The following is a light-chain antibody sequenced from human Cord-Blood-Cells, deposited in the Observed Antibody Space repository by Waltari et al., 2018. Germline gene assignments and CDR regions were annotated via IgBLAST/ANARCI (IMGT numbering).Light chain of an antibody. CDR3: QQYYSTPLT. J-gene: IGKJ4*01. CDR1: QSVLYSSNNKNY. V-gene: IGKV4-1*01. CDR2: WSS. Sequence: DIVMTQSPDSLAVSLGERPTINCKSSQSVLYSSNNKNYLAWYQQTPGQPPKLLIYWSSTRESGVPDRFSGSGSGTDITLTISRLQAEDVAVYYCQQYYSTPLTFGGGTKVEIK.